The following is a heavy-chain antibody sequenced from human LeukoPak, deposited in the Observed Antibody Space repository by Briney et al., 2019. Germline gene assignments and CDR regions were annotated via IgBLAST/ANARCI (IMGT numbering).Heavy chain of an antibody. J-gene: IGHJ4*02. CDR2: IYYSGST. Sequence: SETLSLTCTVPGGSISSGDYYWSWIRQPPGKGLEWIGYIYYSGSTYYNPSLKSRVTISVDTSKNQFSLKLSSVTAADTAVYYCARERHIVVVTWSQGTLVTVSS. V-gene: IGHV4-30-4*01. CDR3: ARERHIVVVT. D-gene: IGHD2-21*02. CDR1: GGSISSGDYY.